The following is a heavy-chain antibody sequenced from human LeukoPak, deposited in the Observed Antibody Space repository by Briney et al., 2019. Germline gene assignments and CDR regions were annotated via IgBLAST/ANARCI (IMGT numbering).Heavy chain of an antibody. Sequence: SETLSLTCTVSGGSISSYYWSWIRQPPGKGLEWIGYIYYSGSTNYNPSLKSRVTISVDTSKNQFSLKLSSVTAADTAVYYCARVDVHHTVNDEDDAFDIWGQGTMVTVSS. J-gene: IGHJ3*02. CDR1: GGSISSYY. CDR3: ARVDVHHTVNDEDDAFDI. D-gene: IGHD4-17*01. V-gene: IGHV4-59*08. CDR2: IYYSGST.